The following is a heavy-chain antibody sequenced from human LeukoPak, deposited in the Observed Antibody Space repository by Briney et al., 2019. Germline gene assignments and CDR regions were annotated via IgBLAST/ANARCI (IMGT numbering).Heavy chain of an antibody. J-gene: IGHJ4*02. CDR1: GLTFSDAW. Sequence: GGSLRLSCAVSGLTFSDAWISWVRQAPGKGLEWVSSISSSSSYIYYADSVKGRFTISRDNAKNSLYLQMNSLRAEDTAVYYCARTYKYGSGYFLGWGQGTLVTVSS. CDR3: ARTYKYGSGYFLG. CDR2: ISSSSSYI. V-gene: IGHV3-21*01. D-gene: IGHD3-22*01.